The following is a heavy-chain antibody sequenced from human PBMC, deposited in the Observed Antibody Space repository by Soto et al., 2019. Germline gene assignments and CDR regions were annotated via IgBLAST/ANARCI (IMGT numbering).Heavy chain of an antibody. CDR3: ARKSGRDCHSGGGCFYLDV. CDR2: IVPLSYRT. J-gene: IGHJ4*02. D-gene: IGHD2-15*01. CDR1: GETLNSNP. V-gene: IGHV1-69*01. Sequence: QVQLVQSGAEVKKPGSSLKVSCKVFGETLNSNPIGWVRQAPGQGLEWVGGIVPLSYRTNYAQELQGRVTVTADGSTSTVYMELSNLQSADTAVYYCARKSGRDCHSGGGCFYLDVWGQGSLITVSS.